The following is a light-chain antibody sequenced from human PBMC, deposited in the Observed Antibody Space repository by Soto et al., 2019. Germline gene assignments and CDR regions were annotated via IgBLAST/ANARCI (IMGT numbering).Light chain of an antibody. CDR1: QGISSY. CDR3: QQLNSYPLT. Sequence: DIQLTQSPSFLSASVGDRVAITCRASQGISSYLAWYQKKPGTAPKLLIHSASTLQSGVPSRFSGSGSGTEFTLTISSLQPEDFAIYYCQQLNSYPLTFGGGTKVETK. CDR2: SAS. J-gene: IGKJ4*01. V-gene: IGKV1-9*01.